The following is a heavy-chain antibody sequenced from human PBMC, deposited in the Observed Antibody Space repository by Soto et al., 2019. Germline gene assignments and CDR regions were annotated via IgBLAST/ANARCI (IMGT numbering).Heavy chain of an antibody. CDR2: ISAYNGNT. D-gene: IGHD6-19*01. V-gene: IGHV1-18*01. Sequence: QVQLVQSGAEVKKPGASVKVSCKASGYTFTSYGISWVRQAPGQGLEWLGWISAYNGNTNYAQKLQGRVTMTTDTATSTAYMELRSLRSDDTAVYYCARTGTTYSSGLRPLFDYWGQGTLVTVSS. J-gene: IGHJ4*02. CDR1: GYTFTSYG. CDR3: ARTGTTYSSGLRPLFDY.